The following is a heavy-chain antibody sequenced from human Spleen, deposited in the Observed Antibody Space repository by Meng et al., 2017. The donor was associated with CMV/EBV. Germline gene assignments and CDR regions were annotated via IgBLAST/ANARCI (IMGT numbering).Heavy chain of an antibody. CDR1: GGSISSSTYY. J-gene: IGHJ6*02. CDR2: IYNGGST. CDR3: ARGYDSSGYDHLYYYYAMDV. D-gene: IGHD3-22*01. Sequence: SETLSLTCTISGGSISSSTYYWGWIRQPPGKGLEWIESIYNGGSTYYNPSLKSRVTISVDTSKNQFSLKLSSVTAADTAVYYCARGYDSSGYDHLYYYYAMDVWGQGTTVTVSS. V-gene: IGHV4-39*07.